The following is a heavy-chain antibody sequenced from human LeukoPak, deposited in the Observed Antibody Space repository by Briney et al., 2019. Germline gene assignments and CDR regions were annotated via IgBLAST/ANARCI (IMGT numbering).Heavy chain of an antibody. CDR3: TTDNWRGLDAFDV. J-gene: IGHJ3*01. Sequence: PGGSLRLSCAVSGFTFTDTCMAWIRQAPGKGLEWVGRFKTKTDGGTTDYAAPVKGRFTISRDASKYTLYLQMDSLKTEDTAMYYCTTDNWRGLDAFDVWGLGTMVTVFS. CDR1: GFTFTDTC. V-gene: IGHV3-15*01. CDR2: FKTKTDGGTT. D-gene: IGHD3-3*01.